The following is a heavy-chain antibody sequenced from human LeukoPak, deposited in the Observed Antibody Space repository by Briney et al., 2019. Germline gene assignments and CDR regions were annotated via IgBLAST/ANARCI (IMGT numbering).Heavy chain of an antibody. Sequence: GGSLRLSCAASGFTVSSNYMSWVRQAPGKGLEWVSVIYSGGSTYYADSVKGRFTISRDNSKNTLYLQMNSLRAEDTAVYYCARHQYSYSYFDHWGQGTLVTVSS. V-gene: IGHV3-53*01. J-gene: IGHJ4*02. CDR3: ARHQYSYSYFDH. D-gene: IGHD5-18*01. CDR2: IYSGGST. CDR1: GFTVSSNY.